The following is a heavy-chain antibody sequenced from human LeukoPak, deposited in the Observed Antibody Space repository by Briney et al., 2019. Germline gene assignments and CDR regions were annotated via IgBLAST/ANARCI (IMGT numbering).Heavy chain of an antibody. CDR3: AKVKGEVIGAFDI. Sequence: PGRSLRLSCAASGFTFSNYAMHWVRQAPGKGLEWVAVISYDGNNRYYADSVKGRFTISRYNSKNTLYLQMNSLRAEDTAVYYCAKVKGEVIGAFDIWGQGTMVTVSS. CDR1: GFTFSNYA. CDR2: ISYDGNNR. J-gene: IGHJ3*02. D-gene: IGHD3-16*01. V-gene: IGHV3-30*04.